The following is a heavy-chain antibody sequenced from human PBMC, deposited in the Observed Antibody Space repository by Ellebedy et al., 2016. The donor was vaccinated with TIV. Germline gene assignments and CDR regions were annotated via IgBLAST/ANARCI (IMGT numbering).Heavy chain of an antibody. D-gene: IGHD1-26*01. J-gene: IGHJ4*02. CDR2: ISSSSSYT. Sequence: GESLKISCAASGFTFSDYYMSWIRQAPGKGLEWVSYISSSSSYTNYADSVKGRFTISRDNAKNSLYLQMNSLRAEDTAVYYCARVTVGSDYWGQGTLVTVSS. V-gene: IGHV3-11*06. CDR1: GFTFSDYY. CDR3: ARVTVGSDY.